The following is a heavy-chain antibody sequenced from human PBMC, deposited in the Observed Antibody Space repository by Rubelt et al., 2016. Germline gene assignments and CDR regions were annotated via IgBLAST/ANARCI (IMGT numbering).Heavy chain of an antibody. V-gene: IGHV1-18*01. J-gene: IGHJ4*02. D-gene: IGHD4-11*01. Sequence: QVRLVQSGAEVKKPGASVKVSCQPSGYSFTNYGISWVRQAPGHGLEWMGWISVYDAKTNYAQKFPGRVTMTTDKATTTGCMGLRNLTSDDTAMYYCARFYSNFGDYWGQGALVTVSS. CDR2: ISVYDAKT. CDR1: GYSFTNYG. CDR3: ARFYSNFGDY.